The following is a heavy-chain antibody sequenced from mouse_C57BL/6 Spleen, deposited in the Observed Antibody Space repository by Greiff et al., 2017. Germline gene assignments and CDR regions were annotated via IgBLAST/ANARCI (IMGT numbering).Heavy chain of an antibody. CDR3: ARGGDSSGLYAMDY. Sequence: VQLQQPGAELVKPGASVKLSCKASGYTFTSYWMHWVKQRPGQGLEWIGMIHPNSGSTNYNEKFKSKATLTVDNSSSTAYMQLSSLTSDDSAVYYCARGGDSSGLYAMDYWGQGTSVTVSS. CDR1: GYTFTSYW. J-gene: IGHJ4*01. CDR2: IHPNSGST. V-gene: IGHV1-64*01. D-gene: IGHD3-2*02.